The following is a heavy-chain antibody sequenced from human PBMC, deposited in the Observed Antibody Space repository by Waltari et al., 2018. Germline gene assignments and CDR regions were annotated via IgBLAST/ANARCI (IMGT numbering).Heavy chain of an antibody. CDR1: GGSFSGYY. V-gene: IGHV4-34*01. Sequence: QVQLQQWGAGLLKPSETLSLTCAVYGGSFSGYYWSWIRQPPGKGLEWIGEINHSGSTNYNPSLKSRVTISVDTSKNQFSLKLSSVTAADTAVYYCARRGGLRGYREYFDYWGQGTLVTVSS. CDR2: INHSGST. J-gene: IGHJ4*02. CDR3: ARRGGLRGYREYFDY. D-gene: IGHD5-18*01.